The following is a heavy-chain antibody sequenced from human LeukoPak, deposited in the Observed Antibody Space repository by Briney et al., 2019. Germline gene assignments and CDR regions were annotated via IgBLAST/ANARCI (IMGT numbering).Heavy chain of an antibody. CDR3: ARSRDGYHLNAFNI. Sequence: PSETLSLTCTVSGGSISSYYWSWIRQPPGKGLEWIGYIYYSGSTNYNPSLKSRVTISVDTSENQFSLKLSSVTAADTAVYYCARSRDGYHLNAFNIWGQGTMVTVSS. CDR1: GGSISSYY. CDR2: IYYSGST. J-gene: IGHJ3*02. V-gene: IGHV4-59*12. D-gene: IGHD5-24*01.